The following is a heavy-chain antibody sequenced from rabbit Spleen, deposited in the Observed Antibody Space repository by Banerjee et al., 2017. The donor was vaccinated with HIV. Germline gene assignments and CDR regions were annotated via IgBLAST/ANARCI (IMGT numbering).Heavy chain of an antibody. CDR2: FRTNDAYT. CDR3: ARDGAGGSYFAL. Sequence: EQLEESGGGLVKPEGSLTLTCKASGVSFSDKDVMCWVRQAPGKGLEWIGCFRTNDAYTWYASWAKGRFIMSRTSSTKVTLRMTSLTATDTATYFCARDGAGGSYFALWGPGTLVTVS. V-gene: IGHV1S45*01. D-gene: IGHD8-1*01. J-gene: IGHJ4*01. CDR1: GVSFSDKDV.